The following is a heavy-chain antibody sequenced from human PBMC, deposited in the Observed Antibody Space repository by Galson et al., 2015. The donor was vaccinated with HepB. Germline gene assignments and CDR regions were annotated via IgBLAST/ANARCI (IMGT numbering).Heavy chain of an antibody. Sequence: SCKVSGYTLTELSMHWVRQAPGKGLEWMGGFDPEDGETIYAQKFQGRVTMTEDTSTDTAYMELSSLRPEDTAVYYCATVTSRYVWGSYRPIDYWGQGTLVTVSS. D-gene: IGHD3-16*02. J-gene: IGHJ4*02. CDR2: FDPEDGET. V-gene: IGHV1-24*01. CDR1: GYTLTELS. CDR3: ATVTSRYVWGSYRPIDY.